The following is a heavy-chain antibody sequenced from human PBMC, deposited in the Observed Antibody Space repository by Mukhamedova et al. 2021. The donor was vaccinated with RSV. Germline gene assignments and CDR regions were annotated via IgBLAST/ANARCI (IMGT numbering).Heavy chain of an antibody. CDR2: IYPGDSDT. CDR3: ARRATVDYYMDL. D-gene: IGHD4-11*01. J-gene: IGHJ6*03. Sequence: VIYPGDSDTRYSPSFQGQVTISADKSISTAYLQWNSLQGSDTALYYCARRATVDYYMDLWGKGTTVTVSS. V-gene: IGHV5-51*01.